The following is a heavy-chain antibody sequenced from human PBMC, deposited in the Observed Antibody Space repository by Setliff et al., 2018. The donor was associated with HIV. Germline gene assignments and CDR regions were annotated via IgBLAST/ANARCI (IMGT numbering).Heavy chain of an antibody. D-gene: IGHD3-16*01. V-gene: IGHV4-38-2*01. CDR2: IYSSGNT. CDR1: GYSISSGYY. Sequence: PSETLSLTCGVSGYSISSGYYWGWIRQPPGKGLEWIGSIYSSGNTYYNPSLKSRVTISVDTPRNQFSLKLSSVTAADTAVYYCARGDPFTDFDSWGQGTLVTV. J-gene: IGHJ4*02. CDR3: ARGDPFTDFDS.